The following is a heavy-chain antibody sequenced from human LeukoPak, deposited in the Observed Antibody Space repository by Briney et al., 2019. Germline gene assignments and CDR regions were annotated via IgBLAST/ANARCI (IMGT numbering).Heavy chain of an antibody. CDR2: ISGSGGST. D-gene: IGHD3-3*01. Sequence: QPGGSLRLSCAASGFTFSSYAMSWVRQAPGKGLEWVSAISGSGGSTYYADSVKGRFTISRDNAKNSLYLQMNSLRAEDTAVYYCARALVLRSAFDYWGQGTLVTVSS. J-gene: IGHJ4*02. CDR3: ARALVLRSAFDY. CDR1: GFTFSSYA. V-gene: IGHV3-23*01.